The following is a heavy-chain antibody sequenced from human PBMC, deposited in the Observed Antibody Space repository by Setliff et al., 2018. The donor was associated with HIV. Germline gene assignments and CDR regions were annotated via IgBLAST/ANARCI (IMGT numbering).Heavy chain of an antibody. CDR1: GGSFSNYY. D-gene: IGHD2-21*02. CDR2: LSPSGAT. J-gene: IGHJ3*02. CDR3: ARGQGCGGGCHYAFEM. V-gene: IGHV4-34*01. Sequence: PSETLSLTCTVYGGSFSNYYTNWIRQPPGKGLEWIGELSPSGATRSNPSLQSRVTISLDTSNNQFSLNLNSATAADTAVYYCARGQGCGGGCHYAFEMWGQGTMVTV.